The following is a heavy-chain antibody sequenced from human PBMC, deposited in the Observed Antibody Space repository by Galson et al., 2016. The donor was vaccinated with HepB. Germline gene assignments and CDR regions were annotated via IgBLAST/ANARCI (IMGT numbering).Heavy chain of an antibody. Sequence: SLRLSCAASGFTFSSYSMNWVRQAPGKGLEWVSSISSSGSYIYYADSLKGRFTISRDNAKNSLYLQMNSLRAEDTAVYYCARDLEGRFLEWLSRTHWFDPWGQGTLVTVSS. CDR2: ISSSGSYI. CDR1: GFTFSSYS. V-gene: IGHV3-21*01. J-gene: IGHJ5*02. CDR3: ARDLEGRFLEWLSRTHWFDP. D-gene: IGHD3-3*01.